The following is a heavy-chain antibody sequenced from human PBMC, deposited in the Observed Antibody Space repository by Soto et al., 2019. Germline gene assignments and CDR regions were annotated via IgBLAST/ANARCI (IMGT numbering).Heavy chain of an antibody. Sequence: GGSLRLSCAASGFTFSSYDMHWVRQATGKGLEWVSAIGTAGDTYYPGSVKGRFTISRENAKNSLYLQMNSLRAEDTAVYYCARASVTTGIGSYYYGMDVWGQGTTVTVSS. CDR3: ARASVTTGIGSYYYGMDV. V-gene: IGHV3-13*01. J-gene: IGHJ6*02. D-gene: IGHD4-17*01. CDR2: IGTAGDT. CDR1: GFTFSSYD.